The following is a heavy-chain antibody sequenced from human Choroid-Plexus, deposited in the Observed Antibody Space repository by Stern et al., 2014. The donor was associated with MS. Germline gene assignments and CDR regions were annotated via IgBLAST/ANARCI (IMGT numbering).Heavy chain of an antibody. J-gene: IGHJ4*02. CDR3: AKDRQYLTFFFDF. CDR2: ISYDGSK. V-gene: IGHV3-30*18. CDR1: GFSFSSFG. Sequence: VQLLESGGGVVKPGRPLRLSCAASGFSFSSFGMHWVRQAPGKGLEWAALISYDGSKDYADSVKGRFAISRDNSKNTLYLQMNSLRAEDTAVYYCAKDRQYLTFFFDFWGQGSLVTVSS. D-gene: IGHD2/OR15-2a*01.